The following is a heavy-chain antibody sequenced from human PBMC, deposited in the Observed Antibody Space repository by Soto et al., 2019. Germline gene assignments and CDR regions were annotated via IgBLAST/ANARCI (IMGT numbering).Heavy chain of an antibody. V-gene: IGHV3-30-3*01. CDR3: VRSRSGAVADSFDL. CDR2: VSKDGSVK. D-gene: IGHD3-10*01. Sequence: GGSLRLSCGGSGFTFSRHALHWVRQAPGKGLEWVAVVSKDGSVKYWIESVKGRFTLSRDNSKNTVYLEMNSLRPEDTGVYYCVRSRSGAVADSFDLWGQGTLVTVSS. J-gene: IGHJ4*02. CDR1: GFTFSRHA.